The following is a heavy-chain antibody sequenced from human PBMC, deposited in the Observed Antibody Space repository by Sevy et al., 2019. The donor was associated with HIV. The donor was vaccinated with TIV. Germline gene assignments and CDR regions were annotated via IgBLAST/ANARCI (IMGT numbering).Heavy chain of an antibody. J-gene: IGHJ6*02. CDR3: ARVCSGGSCYSDYYYYYGMDV. D-gene: IGHD2-15*01. Sequence: SETLSLTCTVSGGSISSGDYYWSWMRQPPGKGLEWIGYIYYSGSTYYNPSLKSRVTISVDTSKNQFSLKLSSVTAADTAVYYCARVCSGGSCYSDYYYYYGMDVWGQGTTVTVSS. CDR2: IYYSGST. V-gene: IGHV4-30-4*01. CDR1: GGSISSGDYY.